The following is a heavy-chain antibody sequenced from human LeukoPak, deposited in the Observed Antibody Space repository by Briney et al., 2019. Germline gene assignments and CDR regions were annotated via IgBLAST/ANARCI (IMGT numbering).Heavy chain of an antibody. CDR2: ISSSSSYI. Sequence: GGSLRLSCAAYGFTLSSHSMNWVRQAPGKGLEWVSSISSSSSYIHPADSVKGRFTISRDNAKNSLYLQMNSLRAEDTAVYYCARDFYDSGAYSSPIDYWGQGTLVTVSS. D-gene: IGHD3-22*01. J-gene: IGHJ4*02. CDR1: GFTLSSHS. CDR3: ARDFYDSGAYSSPIDY. V-gene: IGHV3-21*01.